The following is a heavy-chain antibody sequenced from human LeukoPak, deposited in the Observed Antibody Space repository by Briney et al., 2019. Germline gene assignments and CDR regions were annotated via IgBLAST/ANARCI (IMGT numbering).Heavy chain of an antibody. Sequence: GGSLRLSCAASGFTLDDYSMHWVRQAPGKGLEWVSGISWNSGGAGYADSVKGRFTISRDNAKNSLYLQMNSLRTEDTALYYCAKDRTYSGYDALDYWGQGTLVTVSS. CDR3: AKDRTYSGYDALDY. V-gene: IGHV3-9*01. CDR1: GFTLDDYS. D-gene: IGHD5-12*01. J-gene: IGHJ4*02. CDR2: ISWNSGGA.